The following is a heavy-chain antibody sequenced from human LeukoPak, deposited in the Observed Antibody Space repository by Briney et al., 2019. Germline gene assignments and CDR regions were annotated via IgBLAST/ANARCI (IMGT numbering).Heavy chain of an antibody. D-gene: IGHD3-10*01. Sequence: GGSLRLSCAASGFTFSSYGMHWVRQAPGKGLEWVAVIWYDGSNKYYADSVKGRFTISRDNSKNTLYLQMNSLRAEDTAVYYCARAGHDYYGSGSYSPLGLWGQGTLVTVSS. CDR3: ARAGHDYYGSGSYSPLGL. J-gene: IGHJ4*02. V-gene: IGHV3-33*01. CDR2: IWYDGSNK. CDR1: GFTFSSYG.